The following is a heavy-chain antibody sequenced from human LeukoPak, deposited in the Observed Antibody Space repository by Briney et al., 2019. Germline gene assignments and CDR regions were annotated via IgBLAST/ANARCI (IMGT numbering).Heavy chain of an antibody. J-gene: IGHJ4*02. Sequence: GGSLRLSCAPSGFTFSSYTMNWARQAPGKGLEWVSYISSSSSHIFYAVSVKGRFTISRDNAKNSLYLQMNSLKVEDTAVYSCAARWFGDGDHWGQGTLVTVSS. V-gene: IGHV3-21*01. CDR3: AARWFGDGDH. CDR1: GFTFSSYT. CDR2: ISSSSSHI. D-gene: IGHD3-10*01.